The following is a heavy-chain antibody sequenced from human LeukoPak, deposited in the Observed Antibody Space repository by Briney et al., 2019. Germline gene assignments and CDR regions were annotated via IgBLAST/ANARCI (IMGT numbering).Heavy chain of an antibody. CDR1: GFTFSSYS. CDR2: INSDGSST. Sequence: PGGSLRLSCAASGFTFSSYSMNWVRQAPGKGLVWVSRINSDGSSTSYADSVKGRFTISRDNAKNTLYLQMNSLRAEDTAVYYCARERTIAVAAYDYWGQGTLVTVSS. V-gene: IGHV3-74*01. CDR3: ARERTIAVAAYDY. D-gene: IGHD6-19*01. J-gene: IGHJ4*02.